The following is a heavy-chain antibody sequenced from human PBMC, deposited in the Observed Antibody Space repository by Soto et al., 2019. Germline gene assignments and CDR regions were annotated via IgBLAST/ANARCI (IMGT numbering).Heavy chain of an antibody. CDR2: INHSGST. J-gene: IGHJ6*02. CDR3: ARGRIAAAAPRDYYYGMDV. D-gene: IGHD6-13*01. Sequence: ETLSLTCSVYGGSLSVYYWGWIRQPPGKGLEWSGEINHSGSTNYNPSLKSRVTISVDTCKNQFALKLSSVTAADTAVYYCARGRIAAAAPRDYYYGMDVWGQGTTVTFSS. V-gene: IGHV4-34*01. CDR1: GGSLSVYY.